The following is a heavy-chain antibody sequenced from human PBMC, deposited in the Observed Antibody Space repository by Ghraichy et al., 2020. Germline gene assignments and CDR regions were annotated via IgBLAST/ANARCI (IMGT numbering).Heavy chain of an antibody. CDR1: GGSISSYY. D-gene: IGHD3-10*01. V-gene: IGHV4-4*09. J-gene: IGHJ4*02. CDR3: AGTMVRGVNFLDY. Sequence: SETLSLTCTVSGGSISSYYWSWIRQPPGKGLEWIGYIYTSGSTNYNPSLKSRVTISVDTSKNQFSLKLSSVTAADTAVYYCAGTMVRGVNFLDYWGQGTLVTVSS. CDR2: IYTSGST.